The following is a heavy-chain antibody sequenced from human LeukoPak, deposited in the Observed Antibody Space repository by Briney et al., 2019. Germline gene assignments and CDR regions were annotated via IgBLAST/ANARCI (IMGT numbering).Heavy chain of an antibody. CDR2: ISGSGGST. D-gene: IGHD3-22*01. CDR3: AKDRGSGSSGYYLLDAFDI. V-gene: IGHV3-23*01. J-gene: IGHJ3*02. Sequence: PGGSLRLSCAASGFTFSSYAMSWVRQAPGKGLEWVSAISGSGGSTYYADSVKGRFTISRDNSKNTLYLQMNSLRAEDTAVYYCAKDRGSGSSGYYLLDAFDIWDQGTMVTVSS. CDR1: GFTFSSYA.